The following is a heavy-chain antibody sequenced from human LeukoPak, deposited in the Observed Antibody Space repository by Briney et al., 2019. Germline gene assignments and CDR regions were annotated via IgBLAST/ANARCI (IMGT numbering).Heavy chain of an antibody. J-gene: IGHJ4*02. CDR3: ARVDVVVIYPLV. CDR1: GYTFTGYY. Sequence: ASVKVSCKASGYTFTGYYMHWLRQAPGQGLEWMGWINPNSGGTNYAQKFQGRVTMTRDTSISTAYMELSRLRSDDTAVYYCARVDVVVIYPLVWGQGTLVTVSS. D-gene: IGHD2-21*01. CDR2: INPNSGGT. V-gene: IGHV1-2*02.